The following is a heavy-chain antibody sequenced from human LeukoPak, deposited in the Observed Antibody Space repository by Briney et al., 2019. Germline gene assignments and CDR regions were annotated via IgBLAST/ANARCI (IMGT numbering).Heavy chain of an antibody. CDR3: ARSHREGSSSYYFDY. CDR1: GFTFSSYA. V-gene: IGHV3-30-3*01. J-gene: IGHJ4*02. CDR2: ISFDGNNK. D-gene: IGHD6-6*01. Sequence: GGSLRLSCAASGFTFSSYAIHWVRQGPGKGLEWVAVISFDGNNKYYADSVKGRFTISRDNAKNSLYLQMNSLRAEDTAIYYCARSHREGSSSYYFDYWGQGTLVTVSS.